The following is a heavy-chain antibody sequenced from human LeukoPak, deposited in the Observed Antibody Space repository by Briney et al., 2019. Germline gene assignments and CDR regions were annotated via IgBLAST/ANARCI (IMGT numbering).Heavy chain of an antibody. Sequence: SETLSLTCTVSGGSISSSSYYWGWIRQPPGKGLEWIGSIYYSGSTYYNPSLKSRVTISVDTSKNQFSLKLSSVTAADTAVYYCATPRYYDYVWGSFDYWGQGTLVTVSS. V-gene: IGHV4-39*01. D-gene: IGHD3-16*01. CDR2: IYYSGST. J-gene: IGHJ4*02. CDR3: ATPRYYDYVWGSFDY. CDR1: GGSISSSSYY.